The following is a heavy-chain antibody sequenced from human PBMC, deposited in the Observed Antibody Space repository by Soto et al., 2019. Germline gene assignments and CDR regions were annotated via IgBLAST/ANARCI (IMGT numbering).Heavy chain of an antibody. D-gene: IGHD2-15*01. CDR2: VNPSGGST. Sequence: ASVKVSCTASGYILTAYSMHWVRQAPGQGLEWMGVVNPSGGSTNYAQKFQGRITMTRDTSTSTVYMDLSSLTSEDTAVYYCAREENCSDGICYSEYFQRWGQGTLVTVSS. V-gene: IGHV1-46*01. CDR3: AREENCSDGICYSEYFQR. J-gene: IGHJ1*01. CDR1: GYILTAYS.